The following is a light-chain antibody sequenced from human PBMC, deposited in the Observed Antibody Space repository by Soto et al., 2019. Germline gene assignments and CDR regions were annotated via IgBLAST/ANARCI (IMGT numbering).Light chain of an antibody. Sequence: DIHMTQSPSTLSASVGDRVIITCRASQSISSWLAWYQQRPGKAPNLLIYGASNLESGVPSRFSGSGSGTEFTLTISGLQPDDSATYYCQQYNSSPLTFGGGTRVEIQ. CDR1: QSISSW. J-gene: IGKJ4*01. CDR3: QQYNSSPLT. V-gene: IGKV1-5*03. CDR2: GAS.